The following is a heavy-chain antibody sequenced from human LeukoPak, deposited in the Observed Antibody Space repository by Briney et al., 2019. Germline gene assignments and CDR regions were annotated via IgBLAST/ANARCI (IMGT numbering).Heavy chain of an antibody. Sequence: ASVKVSCKASGYTFTGYYMHWVRQVPGQGLEWVGRINPNSGGTNYAQKFQDRVTMTRDTSISTAYMELNRLTSDDTAVYYCSASFSGYDRLFDYWGQGTLVTVSS. CDR2: INPNSGGT. CDR1: GYTFTGYY. V-gene: IGHV1-2*06. D-gene: IGHD5-12*01. CDR3: SASFSGYDRLFDY. J-gene: IGHJ4*02.